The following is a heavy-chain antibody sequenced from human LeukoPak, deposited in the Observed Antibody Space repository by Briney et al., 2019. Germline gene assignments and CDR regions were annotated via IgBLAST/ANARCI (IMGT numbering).Heavy chain of an antibody. Sequence: ASGKVSHEVCGYTHTELSMHGVRQASGKGLEWMGGLDPEDGETNYAQKFQGRVTMTEETSTDTDYMEQSSLRSEDTAVYYCATVHTPARMNYYYGMDVWGQGTTVTVS. V-gene: IGHV1-24*01. D-gene: IGHD2-2*02. CDR3: ATVHTPARMNYYYGMDV. CDR1: GYTHTELS. J-gene: IGHJ6*02. CDR2: LDPEDGET.